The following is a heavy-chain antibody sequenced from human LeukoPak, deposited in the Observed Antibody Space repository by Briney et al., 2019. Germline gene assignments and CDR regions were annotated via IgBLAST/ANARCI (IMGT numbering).Heavy chain of an antibody. J-gene: IGHJ4*02. CDR1: GFTFSSYE. V-gene: IGHV3-48*03. CDR2: ISSSGSTI. Sequence: GGSLRLSCAVSGFTFSSYEMNWVRRAPGKGPEWVSYISSSGSTIYYADSVKGRFTISRDNAKHSLHLQMDSLRVEHTAVSDCAKVAKYYYGSETYYFFDHWGQGTPVTASS. D-gene: IGHD3-10*01. CDR3: AKVAKYYYGSETYYFFDH.